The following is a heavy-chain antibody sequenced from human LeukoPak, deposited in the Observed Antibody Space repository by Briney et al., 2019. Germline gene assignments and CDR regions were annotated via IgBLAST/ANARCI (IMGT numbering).Heavy chain of an antibody. J-gene: IGHJ4*02. D-gene: IGHD1-26*01. V-gene: IGHV1-2*02. CDR3: ARLSSWELGGYYFDY. CDR2: INPNSGGT. Sequence: ASVKVSFKASGYTFTVYYMHWVRQARGQGVEWMGWINPNSGGTNYAQKFQGRVTMTRDTSISTAYMELSRLRSDDTAVYYCARLSSWELGGYYFDYWGQGTLVTVSS. CDR1: GYTFTVYY.